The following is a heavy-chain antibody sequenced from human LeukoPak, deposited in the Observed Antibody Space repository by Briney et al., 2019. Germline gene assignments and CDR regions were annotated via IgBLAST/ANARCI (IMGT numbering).Heavy chain of an antibody. V-gene: IGHV4-31*01. CDR1: GVSVSDGRYY. CDR2: KYYSGSA. D-gene: IGHD2-15*01. Sequence: SQTLSLTCNVSGVSVSDGRYYWTWIRQHPGKGLEWIGYKYYSGSAKYNPSLKSPLTISIHTSKNQFSLQLSSVTAADTATYYCATPYCSAISCLDVFNMWGQGTRVTVSS. J-gene: IGHJ3*02. CDR3: ATPYCSAISCLDVFNM.